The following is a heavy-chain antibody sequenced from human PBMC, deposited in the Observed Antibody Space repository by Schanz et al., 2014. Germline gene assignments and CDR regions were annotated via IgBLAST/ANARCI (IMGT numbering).Heavy chain of an antibody. CDR1: RGSICSTNW. CDR3: ARLEYTSGWQGFDY. V-gene: IGHV4-4*02. D-gene: IGHD1-1*01. CDR2: IYETGRT. Sequence: QVQLQESGPGLVKPSGTLSLTCTISRGSICSTNWWSWLRQSPRKGLEWISDIYETGRTNYNPSRRSRVTVSVDRSTTQSSRSLTAVTAADTAVYYCARLEYTSGWQGFDYWGQGILVTVSP. J-gene: IGHJ4*02.